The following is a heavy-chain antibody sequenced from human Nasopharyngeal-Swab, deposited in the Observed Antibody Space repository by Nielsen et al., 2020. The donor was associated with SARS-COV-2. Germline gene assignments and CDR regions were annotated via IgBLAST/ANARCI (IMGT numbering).Heavy chain of an antibody. D-gene: IGHD6-19*01. J-gene: IGHJ4*02. V-gene: IGHV3-30-3*01. CDR3: AKVPSGWYSALWY. Sequence: GSLRLSCAASGFTFSSYAMHWVRQAPGKGLEWVAVISYDGSNKYYADSVKGRFTISRDNSKNTLYLQMNSLRAEDTAVYYCAKVPSGWYSALWYWGQGTLVTVSS. CDR1: GFTFSSYA. CDR2: ISYDGSNK.